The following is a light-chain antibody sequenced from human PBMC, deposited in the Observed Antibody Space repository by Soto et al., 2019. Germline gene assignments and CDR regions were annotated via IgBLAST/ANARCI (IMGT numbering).Light chain of an antibody. J-gene: IGKJ1*01. CDR2: HAS. CDR1: QSISNW. Sequence: EIQMTQSPSTLPASVGYRVTITCRASQSISNWLAWYQQKPVTAPKLLIYHASTLESGVPSRFSGSGSGTEFTLTISSLQPDDFATYYCQQYNSYSFGQGTKVDIK. V-gene: IGKV1-5*01. CDR3: QQYNSYS.